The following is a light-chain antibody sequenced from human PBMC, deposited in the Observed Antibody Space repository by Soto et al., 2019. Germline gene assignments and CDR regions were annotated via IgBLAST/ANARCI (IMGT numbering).Light chain of an antibody. Sequence: EIVLTQSPGTLSLSPGERATLSCRASQSVSSSYLAWYQQKPGQAPRLLIYDASTRATGIPARFSGSGSGTDFTLTISSLEPEDFAVYYCQQRSDQITFGQGTRLE. J-gene: IGKJ5*01. CDR1: QSVSSSY. CDR3: QQRSDQIT. CDR2: DAS. V-gene: IGKV3D-20*02.